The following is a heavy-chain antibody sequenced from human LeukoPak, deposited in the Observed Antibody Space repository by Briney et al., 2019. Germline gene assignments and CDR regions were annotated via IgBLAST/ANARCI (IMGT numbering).Heavy chain of an antibody. CDR2: ISWNGDTI. CDR1: GFTFDDFA. J-gene: IGHJ4*02. Sequence: GGSLRLSCAASGFTFDDFAMFWVRHAPEKGLEWVSGISWNGDTIAYADSVKGRFTISRDSARESVYLQMNSLTAEDTALYYCAKVGGLGSYYTFYFDSWGQGTLVTVSS. V-gene: IGHV3-9*01. CDR3: AKVGGLGSYYTFYFDS. D-gene: IGHD3-10*01.